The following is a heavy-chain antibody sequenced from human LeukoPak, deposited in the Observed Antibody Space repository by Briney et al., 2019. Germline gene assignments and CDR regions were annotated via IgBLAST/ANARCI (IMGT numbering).Heavy chain of an antibody. CDR3: ARSNYGDNHDY. V-gene: IGHV4-38-2*01. CDR2: IYHSGST. D-gene: IGHD4-17*01. CDR1: GYSISSGYY. Sequence: PSETLSLTCAVSGYSISSGYYWGWIRQPPGKGLEWIGSIYHSGSTYYNPSHKSRVTISVDTPKNQFSLKLSSVTAADTAVYYCARSNYGDNHDYWGQGTLVTVSS. J-gene: IGHJ4*02.